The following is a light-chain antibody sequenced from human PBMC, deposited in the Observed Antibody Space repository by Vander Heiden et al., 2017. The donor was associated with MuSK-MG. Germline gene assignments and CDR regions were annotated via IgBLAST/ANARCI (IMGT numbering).Light chain of an antibody. J-gene: IGKJ4*01. CDR1: QAVNIN. CDR3: QQLRSYPLT. Sequence: DIQLTQSPSFLSASVGDRVTITCRASQAVNINLDWYQQKPGKAPNLLIYGASTLQSGVPSRFSGSGSGTEVTLTISSLQPEDFATYYCQQLRSYPLTFGGGNKVEI. CDR2: GAS. V-gene: IGKV1-9*01.